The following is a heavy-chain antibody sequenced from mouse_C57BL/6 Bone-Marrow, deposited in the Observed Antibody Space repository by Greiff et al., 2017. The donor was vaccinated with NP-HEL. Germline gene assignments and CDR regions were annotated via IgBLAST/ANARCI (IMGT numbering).Heavy chain of an antibody. Sequence: LKQPGAELVKPGASVKLSCKASGYTFTSYWMHWVKQRPGQGLEWIGMIHPNSGSTNYNEKFKSKATLTVAKSSSTAYMQLSSLTSEDSAVYYCARPNCGSSFAWFAYWGQGTLVTVSA. CDR1: GYTFTSYW. CDR3: ARPNCGSSFAWFAY. J-gene: IGHJ3*01. CDR2: IHPNSGST. V-gene: IGHV1-64*01. D-gene: IGHD1-1*01.